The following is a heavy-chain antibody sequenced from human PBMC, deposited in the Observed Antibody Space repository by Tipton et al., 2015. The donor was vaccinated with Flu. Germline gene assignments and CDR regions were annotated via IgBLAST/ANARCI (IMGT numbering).Heavy chain of an antibody. J-gene: IGHJ4*02. Sequence: LRLSCTVSGGSISSGDYYWSWIRQPPGKGLEWIGYIYYGGSTYYNPSLKSRVTISVDTSKNQFSLKLSSVTAADTAVYYCARGRAVAGFRGFDYWGQGTLVTVSS. D-gene: IGHD6-19*01. CDR3: ARGRAVAGFRGFDY. CDR2: IYYGGST. CDR1: GGSISSGDYY. V-gene: IGHV4-30-4*01.